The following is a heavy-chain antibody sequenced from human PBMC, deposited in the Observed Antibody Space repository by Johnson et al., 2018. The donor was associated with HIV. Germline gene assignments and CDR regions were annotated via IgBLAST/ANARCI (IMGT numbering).Heavy chain of an antibody. CDR1: GFTISTKY. D-gene: IGHD3-16*01. J-gene: IGHJ3*01. Sequence: VQLVESGGGVVRPGGSLRLSCAASGFTISTKYFNWVRQAPGKGLEWVSVISIGGSTYYADSVKGRFTISRDNVKNSLYLQMDSLRPEDTAVYYCARSRHGGVQPSDAFDVWGQGTMVTVSS. CDR2: ISIGGST. V-gene: IGHV3-66*01. CDR3: ARSRHGGVQPSDAFDV.